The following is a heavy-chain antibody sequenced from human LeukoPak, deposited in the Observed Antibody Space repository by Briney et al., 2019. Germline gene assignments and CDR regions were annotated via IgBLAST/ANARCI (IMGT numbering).Heavy chain of an antibody. CDR2: ISCDGSNR. CDR3: ARDPAVFGVVRSYYGMDV. J-gene: IGHJ6*02. Sequence: GGSLRLSCAASGFTFSSYGMHWVRQAPGKGLEWVAVISCDGSNRYYADSVKGRFTISRDNSKNTLYLQMNSLRAEDTAVYYCARDPAVFGVVRSYYGMDVWGQGTTVTVSS. CDR1: GFTFSSYG. V-gene: IGHV3-30*03. D-gene: IGHD3-3*01.